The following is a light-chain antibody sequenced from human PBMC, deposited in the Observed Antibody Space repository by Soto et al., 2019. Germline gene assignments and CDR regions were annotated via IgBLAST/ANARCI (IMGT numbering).Light chain of an antibody. CDR3: LQHRSYPLT. Sequence: DIQMTQSPSAMSASVGDRVTITCRASQGIDNYLAWFQQKPGKVPQRLIYAASTLQSGVPSRFSGSGSGTEFTLTISSLQPEDFATYYCLQHRSYPLTFGGGNKVEIK. CDR2: AAS. J-gene: IGKJ4*01. V-gene: IGKV1-17*03. CDR1: QGIDNY.